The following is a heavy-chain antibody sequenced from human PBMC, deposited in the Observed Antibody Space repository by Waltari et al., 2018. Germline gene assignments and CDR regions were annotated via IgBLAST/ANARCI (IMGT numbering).Heavy chain of an antibody. CDR1: GFTFRSSA. CDR2: ISGSGGST. V-gene: IGHV3-23*01. D-gene: IGHD6-13*01. J-gene: IGHJ6*02. Sequence: EVQLLESGGGLVQPGGSLRLSCAASGFTFRSSAMSWVPPAPGKGLEWVSAISGSGGSTYYADSVKGRFTISRDNSKNTLYLQMNSLRAEDTAVYYCAKDSAYSRVYGMDVWGQGTTVTVSS. CDR3: AKDSAYSRVYGMDV.